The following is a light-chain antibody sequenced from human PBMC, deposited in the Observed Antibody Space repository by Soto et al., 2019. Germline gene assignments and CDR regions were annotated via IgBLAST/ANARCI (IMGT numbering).Light chain of an antibody. CDR1: QSFSSSY. CDR3: LQHYAWPWT. J-gene: IGKJ1*01. Sequence: EIVLTQSPGTLSLSPGERATLSCRASQSFSSSYLAWYQQKPGQAPRLLIFGASNRATGIPARFSGSGSGTDFTLTISGLQSEDSGVYYCLQHYAWPWTFGQGTKVDIK. CDR2: GAS. V-gene: IGKV3-20*01.